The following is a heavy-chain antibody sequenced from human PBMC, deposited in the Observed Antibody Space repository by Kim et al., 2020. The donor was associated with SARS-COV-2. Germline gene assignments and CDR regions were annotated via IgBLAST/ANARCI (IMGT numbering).Heavy chain of an antibody. Sequence: GGSLRLSCAASGFSFKNYVMNWVRQAPGKGLEWVSAIRNTGDRTHYGDSVKGRFTISRDNSKSILYLHMNSLRAEDTAVYFCVKSADEEDVLGHWGRGSLVTVSS. V-gene: IGHV3-23*01. CDR3: VKSADEEDVLGH. D-gene: IGHD6-13*01. J-gene: IGHJ4*01. CDR1: GFSFKNYV. CDR2: IRNTGDRT.